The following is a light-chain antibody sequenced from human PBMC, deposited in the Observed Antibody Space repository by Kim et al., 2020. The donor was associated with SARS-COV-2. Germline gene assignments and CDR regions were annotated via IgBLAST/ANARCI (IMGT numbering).Light chain of an antibody. Sequence: GQTVTNSCSGTSSNIGNSYVSWYQQFTGTAPKILIYDEDKQPSGIPDRFSGSKSGTSASLAITGLQSADEAVYYCGAWDSGLSALVFGGGTKLTVL. J-gene: IGLJ3*02. CDR1: SSNIGNSY. V-gene: IGLV1-51*01. CDR3: GAWDSGLSALV. CDR2: DED.